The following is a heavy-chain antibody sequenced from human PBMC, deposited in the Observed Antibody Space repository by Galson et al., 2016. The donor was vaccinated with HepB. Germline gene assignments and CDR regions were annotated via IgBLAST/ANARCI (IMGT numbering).Heavy chain of an antibody. D-gene: IGHD3-10*01. CDR3: AKTSPYGTSWAGAFDV. CDR2: ISRGGGGGT. Sequence: SLRLSCAGSGFILSNFAMIWVRQAPGKGLEWVSAISRGGGGGTYYADSVRGRFTISRDNSKNTLYLQLNGLRGDDSAVYYCAKTSPYGTSWAGAFDVWGQGTVVTVSS. J-gene: IGHJ3*01. CDR1: GFILSNFA. V-gene: IGHV3-23*01.